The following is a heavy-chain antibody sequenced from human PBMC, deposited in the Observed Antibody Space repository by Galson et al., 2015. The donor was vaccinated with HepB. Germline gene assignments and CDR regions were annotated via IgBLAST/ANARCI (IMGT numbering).Heavy chain of an antibody. V-gene: IGHV1-18*01. Sequence: SVKVSCKASGYTFTSYGISWVRQAPGQGLEWMGWISAYNGNTNYAQKLQGRVTMTTDTSTSTAYMELRSLRSDDTAVYYCARDSLGYCSGGSCYSSDYWGQGTLVTVSS. CDR3: ARDSLGYCSGGSCYSSDY. CDR2: ISAYNGNT. D-gene: IGHD2-15*01. CDR1: GYTFTSYG. J-gene: IGHJ4*02.